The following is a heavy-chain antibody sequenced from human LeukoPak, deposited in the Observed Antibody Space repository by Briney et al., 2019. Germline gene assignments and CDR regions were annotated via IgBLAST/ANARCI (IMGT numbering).Heavy chain of an antibody. V-gene: IGHV1-69*04. J-gene: IGHJ4*02. D-gene: IGHD2-2*01. Sequence: SVKVSCKASGGTFSSYAISWVRQAPGQGLEWMGRIIPILGIANYAQKFQGRVTITADKSTSTAYMELSSLRSDDTAVYYCARDDPPAAAIPFDYWGQGTLVTVS. CDR3: ARDDPPAAAIPFDY. CDR2: IIPILGIA. CDR1: GGTFSSYA.